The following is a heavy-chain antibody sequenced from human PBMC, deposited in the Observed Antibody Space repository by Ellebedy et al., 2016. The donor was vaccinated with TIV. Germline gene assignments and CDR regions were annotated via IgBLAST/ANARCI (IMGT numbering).Heavy chain of an antibody. CDR3: SRVLGINYFFGMDV. J-gene: IGHJ6*02. CDR1: GGSISTGGSS. Sequence: MPSETLSLTCAVSGGSISTGGSSWTWIRQPPGKGLEWIGYIFHSGKMYYNPSLKSRVTISEDRPKNRFSLNLTSVTAADTAVYYCSRVLGINYFFGMDVWGQGTTVTVSS. V-gene: IGHV4-30-2*01. D-gene: IGHD7-27*01. CDR2: IFHSGKM.